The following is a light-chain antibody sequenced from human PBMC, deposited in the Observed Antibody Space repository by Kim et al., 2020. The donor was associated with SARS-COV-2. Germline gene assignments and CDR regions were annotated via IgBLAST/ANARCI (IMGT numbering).Light chain of an antibody. CDR1: QGISSY. CDR3: QQYYSYPLT. V-gene: IGKV1-8*01. J-gene: IGKJ4*01. CDR2: AAS. Sequence: AIRMTQSPSSFSASTGDRVTITCRASQGISSYLAWYQQKPGKAPKLLIYAASTLQSSVPSRFSGSGSGTDFTLTISCLQSEDFATYYCQQYYSYPLTFGGWTKLEI.